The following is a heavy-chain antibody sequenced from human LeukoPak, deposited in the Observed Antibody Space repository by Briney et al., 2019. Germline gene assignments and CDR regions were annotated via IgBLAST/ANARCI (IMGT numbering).Heavy chain of an antibody. CDR3: ARVPYDILTGAYYFDY. Sequence: ASVKVSCKASGYTFTGYYMHWVRQAPGQGLEWMGRINPNSAGTNYAQKFQGRVTMTRDTSISTAYMELSRLRSDDTAVYYCARVPYDILTGAYYFDYWGQGTLVTVSS. CDR2: INPNSAGT. V-gene: IGHV1-2*06. J-gene: IGHJ4*02. CDR1: GYTFTGYY. D-gene: IGHD3-9*01.